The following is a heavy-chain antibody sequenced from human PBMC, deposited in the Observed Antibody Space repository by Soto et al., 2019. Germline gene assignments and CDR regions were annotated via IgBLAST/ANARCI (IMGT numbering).Heavy chain of an antibody. D-gene: IGHD3-9*01. CDR1: GGSISSSNYY. CDR3: ARVRPKIRYFDWLLSDDAFAI. J-gene: IGHJ3*02. Sequence: SETLSLTCVVSGGSISSSNYYWGWIRQPPGKGLELIGNIYYSGNTYYNPSLKSRVTISVDTSKSQFSLKLSSVTAADTAVYYCARVRPKIRYFDWLLSDDAFAIWGQGTMVTVSS. V-gene: IGHV4-39*07. CDR2: IYYSGNT.